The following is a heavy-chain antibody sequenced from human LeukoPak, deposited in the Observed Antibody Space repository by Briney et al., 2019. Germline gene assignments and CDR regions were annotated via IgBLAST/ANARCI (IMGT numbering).Heavy chain of an antibody. CDR3: ARRVAANCLDP. Sequence: ASVKVSCKASGYTFTTYAITWVRQAPGQGLEWMGWISTYTGTTHYAQKLPGRVTMTTDTSTNTAHMELRSLKSDDTAVYYCARRVAANCLDPWGQGTLVTVSS. D-gene: IGHD6-13*01. CDR1: GYTFTTYA. J-gene: IGHJ5*02. V-gene: IGHV1-18*01. CDR2: ISTYTGTT.